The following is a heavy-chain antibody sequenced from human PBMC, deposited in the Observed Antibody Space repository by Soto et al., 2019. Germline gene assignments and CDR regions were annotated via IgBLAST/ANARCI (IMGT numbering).Heavy chain of an antibody. CDR3: AFGEESRYYYYGMDV. Sequence: GESLKISCRVSGYTFTNYWIVWVRQVPGKGLEWVGRIDPSDSYTAYGPSFQGHVTISVDKSIDTAYLQWSSLRAEDTAVYYCAFGEESRYYYYGMDVWGQGTTVTVSS. V-gene: IGHV5-10-1*01. CDR2: IDPSDSYT. D-gene: IGHD3-10*01. CDR1: GYTFTNYW. J-gene: IGHJ6*02.